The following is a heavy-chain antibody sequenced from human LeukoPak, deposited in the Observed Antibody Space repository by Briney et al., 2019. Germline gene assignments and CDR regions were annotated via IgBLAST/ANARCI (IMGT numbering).Heavy chain of an antibody. CDR1: GGSVSSGSYY. D-gene: IGHD3-10*01. J-gene: IGHJ4*02. V-gene: IGHV4-61*01. Sequence: SETLSLTCTVSGGSVSSGSYYWNWIRQPPGKGLEWIGYIYHSGSTNYNPSLKSRVTISIDTSKNQFSLKLSSVTAADTAVYYCARGHYYGSGSYSKFDYWGQGTLVTVSS. CDR3: ARGHYYGSGSYSKFDY. CDR2: IYHSGST.